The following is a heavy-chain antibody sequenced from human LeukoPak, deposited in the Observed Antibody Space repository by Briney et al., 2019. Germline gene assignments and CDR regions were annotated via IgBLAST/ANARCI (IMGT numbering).Heavy chain of an antibody. D-gene: IGHD1-26*01. J-gene: IGHJ5*02. CDR3: ARIGVGATAYNWFDP. CDR2: INHSGST. CDR1: GGSFSGYY. Sequence: SETLSLTCAVYGGSFSGYYWSWIRQPPGKGLEWIGEINHSGSTNYNPSLKSRVTISVDKSKNQFSLKLSSVTAADTAVYYCARIGVGATAYNWFDPWGQGTLVTVSS. V-gene: IGHV4-34*01.